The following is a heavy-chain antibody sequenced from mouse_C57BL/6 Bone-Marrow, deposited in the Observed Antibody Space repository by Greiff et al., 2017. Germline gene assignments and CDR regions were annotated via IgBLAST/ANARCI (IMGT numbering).Heavy chain of an antibody. CDR2: IDPSDSYT. V-gene: IGHV1-69*01. J-gene: IGHJ4*01. CDR3: ARGWLLPAMDY. Sequence: QVQLQQPGVELVMPGASVKLSCKASGYTFTSYWMHWVKQRPGQGLEWIGEIDPSDSYTNYNQKFKGQSTLTVDKSSSTAYMQLSSLTSEDSAVYYCARGWLLPAMDYWGQGTSVTVSS. D-gene: IGHD2-3*01. CDR1: GYTFTSYW.